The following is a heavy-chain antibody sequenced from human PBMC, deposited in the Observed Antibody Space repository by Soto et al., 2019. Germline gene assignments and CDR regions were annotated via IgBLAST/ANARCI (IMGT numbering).Heavy chain of an antibody. CDR3: ARARVDILREVVKYNMDV. J-gene: IGHJ6*03. CDR1: GDSMATGGHY. V-gene: IGHV4-31*03. D-gene: IGHD3-10*01. CDR2: VYYSGAT. Sequence: SETLSLTCTVSGDSMATGGHYYNWIRQVPGKGLEWIGYVYYSGATHYTPSLRARATISRDTSKNQFSLRLISVTAADTAVYYCARARVDILREVVKYNMDVWGPGATVTVSS.